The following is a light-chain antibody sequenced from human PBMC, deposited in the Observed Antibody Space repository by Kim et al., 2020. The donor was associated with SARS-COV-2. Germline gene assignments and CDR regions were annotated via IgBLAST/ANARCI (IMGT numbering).Light chain of an antibody. CDR1: QSVSDW. J-gene: IGKJ1*01. V-gene: IGKV1-5*03. Sequence: DTQMTQSPSTLSASVGDRVPITCRASQSVSDWLAWYQQIPGKAPKLLIYKASRLENGVPSRFSGSGSGTEFTLTISSLQPDDFATYYCQQYYTSSRTFGQGTKVDIK. CDR2: KAS. CDR3: QQYYTSSRT.